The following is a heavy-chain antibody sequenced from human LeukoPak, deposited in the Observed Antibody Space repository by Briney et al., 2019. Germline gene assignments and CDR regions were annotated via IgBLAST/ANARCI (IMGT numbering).Heavy chain of an antibody. D-gene: IGHD2-2*01. CDR3: VMPVLGSSFPFDY. CDR1: GLTFSSYA. J-gene: IGHJ4*02. CDR2: ISGSGGST. V-gene: IGHV3-23*01. Sequence: GGSLRLSCAASGLTFSSYAMSWVRHAPGKGLEWVSGISGSGGSTYYTDSVKGRFTISRDNSKNTLYLQMYSLRAEDTAVYYCVMPVLGSSFPFDYGGQETLVTVSS.